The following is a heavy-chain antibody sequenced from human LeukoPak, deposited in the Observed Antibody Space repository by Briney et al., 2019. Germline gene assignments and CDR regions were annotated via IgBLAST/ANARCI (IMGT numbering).Heavy chain of an antibody. J-gene: IGHJ4*02. CDR2: ISYDGSNK. CDR1: GFTFSSYG. D-gene: IGHD4-17*01. CDR3: AKDVQYGDPPISPFDY. V-gene: IGHV3-30*18. Sequence: GGSLRLSCAASGFTFSSYGMHWVRQAPGKGLEWVAVISYDGSNKHYADSVKGRFTISRDNSKNTLYLQMNSLRAEDTAVYYCAKDVQYGDPPISPFDYWGQGTLVTVSS.